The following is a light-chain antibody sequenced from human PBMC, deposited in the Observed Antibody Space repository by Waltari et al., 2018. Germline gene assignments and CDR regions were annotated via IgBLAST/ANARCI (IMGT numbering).Light chain of an antibody. J-gene: IGKJ1*01. CDR3: QQYKSYPWT. CDR2: AAS. CDR1: QNINSF. Sequence: DIQMTQSPSSLSASVGDRVTITCRASQNINSFLNWYQQKPGSAPKLLIYAASSLHSGVPSRFSGSGSGTDYTLTISSLQPEDFATYYCQQYKSYPWTFGQGTKVEI. V-gene: IGKV1-39*01.